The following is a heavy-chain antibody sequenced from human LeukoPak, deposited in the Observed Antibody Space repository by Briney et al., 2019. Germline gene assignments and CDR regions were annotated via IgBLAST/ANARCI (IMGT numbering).Heavy chain of an antibody. V-gene: IGHV4-59*08. CDR1: GGSISSYY. D-gene: IGHD3-16*01. CDR3: ARRATYWFDP. J-gene: IGHJ5*02. CDR2: IYYSGSGST. Sequence: SETLPLTCTVSGGSISSYYWSWIRQPPGKGLEWIGHIYYSGSGSTNYNPSLRSRVTISIDTSKNQFSLILSSVTAADTAVYYCARRATYWFDPWGQGTLVTVSS.